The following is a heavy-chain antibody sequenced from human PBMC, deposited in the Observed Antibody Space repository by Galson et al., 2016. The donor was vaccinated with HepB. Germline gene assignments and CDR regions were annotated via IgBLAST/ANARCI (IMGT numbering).Heavy chain of an antibody. J-gene: IGHJ6*02. Sequence: CLRLACSTSGSTASTYSMSWGRQAPGKGREWVSYISSISSTINYTGSVKGRFTISRDNAKNQLYLQMNSLRDEDTAVYYCATRYNYGNYYYYGMDVWGQGTTVTVSS. V-gene: IGHV3-48*02. CDR1: GSTASTYS. CDR3: ATRYNYGNYYYYGMDV. CDR2: ISSISSTI. D-gene: IGHD5-24*01.